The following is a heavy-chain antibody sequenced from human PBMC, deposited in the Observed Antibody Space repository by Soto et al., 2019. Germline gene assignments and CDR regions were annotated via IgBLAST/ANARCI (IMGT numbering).Heavy chain of an antibody. CDR2: TSAYNGNT. Sequence: ASVKVSCKASGYTFTSYGISWVRQAPGQGLEWMGWTSAYNGNTNYAQKLQGRVTMTTDTSTSTAYMELRSLRSDDTAVYYCARERRYFDWSPTPDAFDIWGQGTMVTVSS. CDR1: GYTFTSYG. V-gene: IGHV1-18*04. CDR3: ARERRYFDWSPTPDAFDI. D-gene: IGHD3-9*01. J-gene: IGHJ3*02.